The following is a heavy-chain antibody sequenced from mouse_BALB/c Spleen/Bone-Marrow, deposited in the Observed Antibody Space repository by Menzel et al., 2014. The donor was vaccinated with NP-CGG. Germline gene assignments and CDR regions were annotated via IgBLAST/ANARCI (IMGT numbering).Heavy chain of an antibody. CDR3: ARYGNCCYAMDY. CDR1: GFNIKDTY. V-gene: IGHV14-3*02. CDR2: IDPANGNA. J-gene: IGHJ4*01. D-gene: IGHD2-1*01. Sequence: VQLQQSGAELVKPGASVKLSCTASGFNIKDTYMHWVKQRPEQGLEWIGRIDPANGNAKYDPKFQGKATITADTSSNTAYLQLSSLTSEDTAVYYCARYGNCCYAMDYWGQGTSVTVSS.